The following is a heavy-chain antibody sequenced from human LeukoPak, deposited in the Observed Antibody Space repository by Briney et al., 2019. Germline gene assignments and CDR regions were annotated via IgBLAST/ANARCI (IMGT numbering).Heavy chain of an antibody. CDR3: ARHGGLRRSFDI. CDR1: GDSISSYN. Sequence: KPSETLSLTCTVSGDSISSYNWNWIRQPPGKGLEWIGYIYYSGSTNYNPSPKSRVTISVDTSKNQFSLKLNSATAADTAVYYCARHGGLRRSFDIWGQGTMVTVSS. CDR2: IYYSGST. V-gene: IGHV4-59*08. D-gene: IGHD3-16*01. J-gene: IGHJ3*02.